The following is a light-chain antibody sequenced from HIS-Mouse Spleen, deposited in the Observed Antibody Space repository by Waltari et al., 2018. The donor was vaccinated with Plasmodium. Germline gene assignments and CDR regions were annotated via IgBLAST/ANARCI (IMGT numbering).Light chain of an antibody. CDR3: QQYNSYSWT. V-gene: IGKV1-5*03. CDR2: KAS. CDR1: QSISSV. Sequence: DIQMTQSPSTLSASVGARVTITCRASQSISSVLAWYQQKPGKAPKLLIYKASSLESGVPSRFSGRGSGTEFTLTISSLQPDDFATYYCQQYNSYSWTFGQGTKVEIK. J-gene: IGKJ1*01.